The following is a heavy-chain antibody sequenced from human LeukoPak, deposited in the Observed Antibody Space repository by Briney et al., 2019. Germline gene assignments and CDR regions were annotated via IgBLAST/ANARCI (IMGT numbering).Heavy chain of an antibody. J-gene: IGHJ4*02. CDR3: LTYYYDSSGFDY. D-gene: IGHD3-22*01. CDR2: MNPNSGNT. Sequence: GASVKVSCKASGYTFTSYDINWVRQATGQGLEWMGSMNPNSGNTGYAQKFQGRVTMTRNTSISTAYMELSSLRSEDTAVYYCLTYYYDSSGFDYWGQGTLVTVSS. CDR1: GYTFTSYD. V-gene: IGHV1-8*02.